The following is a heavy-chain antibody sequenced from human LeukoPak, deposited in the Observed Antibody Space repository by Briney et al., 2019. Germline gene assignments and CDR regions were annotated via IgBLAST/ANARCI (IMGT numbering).Heavy chain of an antibody. CDR2: IDPDSGGT. CDR1: GYTSTSYY. V-gene: IGHV1-2*02. J-gene: IGHJ5*02. CDR3: ARVHRAGGWTLALDP. D-gene: IGHD5-12*01. Sequence: ASVKVSCKASGYTSTSYYMHWVRQAPGQGLEWMGWIDPDSGGTNYAQVFQGRVTVTRDKSISTAYMELSSLRSDDTAVYYCARVHRAGGWTLALDPWGQGTLVTVSS.